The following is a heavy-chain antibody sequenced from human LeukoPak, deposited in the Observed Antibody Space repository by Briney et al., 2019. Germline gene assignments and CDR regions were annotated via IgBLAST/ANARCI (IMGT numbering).Heavy chain of an antibody. CDR1: GFTFSDYA. J-gene: IGHJ4*02. CDR3: AKGLYSSGWYFDY. Sequence: PGGSLRLSCAASGFTFSDYAMSWVRQAPGRGLEWVSGIRGSGGSTYYADSVKGRFTISRDNSKNMLYLQMNGLRAEDTAVYYCAKGLYSSGWYFDYWGQGTLVTVSS. V-gene: IGHV3-23*01. D-gene: IGHD6-19*01. CDR2: IRGSGGST.